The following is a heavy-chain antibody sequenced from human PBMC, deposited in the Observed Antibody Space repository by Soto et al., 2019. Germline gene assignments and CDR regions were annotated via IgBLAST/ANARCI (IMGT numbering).Heavy chain of an antibody. CDR3: ASAIPTGSLYYYYGMDV. CDR1: GGTFSSYA. J-gene: IGHJ6*02. V-gene: IGHV1-69*13. CDR2: IIPIFGTA. D-gene: IGHD1-1*01. Sequence: SVKVSCKASGGTFSSYAISWVRQAPGQGLEWMGGIIPIFGTANYAQKFQGRVTITADESTSTAYMELSSLRSEDTAVYYCASAIPTGSLYYYYGMDVWGQGTTVTVSS.